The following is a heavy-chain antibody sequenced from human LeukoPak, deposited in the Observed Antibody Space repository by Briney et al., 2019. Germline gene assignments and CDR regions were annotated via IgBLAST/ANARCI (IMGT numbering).Heavy chain of an antibody. Sequence: ASVKVSCKASGYTFTSYGISWVRQAPGQGLEWMGWISAYNGNTNYAQKLQGRVTMTTDTSTSTAYMELRSLRSDDTAVYYCARDLRVDTAMPPNSRGFGYWGQGTLVTVSS. D-gene: IGHD5-18*01. CDR1: GYTFTSYG. CDR2: ISAYNGNT. V-gene: IGHV1-18*01. J-gene: IGHJ4*02. CDR3: ARDLRVDTAMPPNSRGFGY.